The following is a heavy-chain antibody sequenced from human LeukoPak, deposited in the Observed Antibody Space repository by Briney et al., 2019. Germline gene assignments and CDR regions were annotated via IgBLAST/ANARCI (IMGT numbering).Heavy chain of an antibody. CDR2: ISPSGTDI. CDR1: AFTFSDNY. D-gene: IGHD2-15*01. J-gene: IGHJ4*02. Sequence: PGGSLRLSCAVSAFTFSDNYMTWIRQAPGKGLESVSYISPSGTDIYYADSVKGRFTISRDNAKNSLYLQMNSLRAEDTAVYYCATGRDCSGGSCYSVYWGQGTLVTVSS. CDR3: ATGRDCSGGSCYSVY. V-gene: IGHV3-11*04.